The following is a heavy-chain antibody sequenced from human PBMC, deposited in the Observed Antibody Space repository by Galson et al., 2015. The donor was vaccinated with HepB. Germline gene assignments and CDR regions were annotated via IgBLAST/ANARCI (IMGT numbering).Heavy chain of an antibody. D-gene: IGHD6-13*01. J-gene: IGHJ4*02. CDR1: SGPINTYY. Sequence: LSLTCSVSSGPINTYYWSWIRQTPGKGLEWIGSMFHSGSSSYNPSLKSRVSMSLEPSKNQFSLKLKSVTAADTAVYYCAREGPSGIDDYWGQGTLVTVSS. V-gene: IGHV4-59*01. CDR3: AREGPSGIDDY. CDR2: MFHSGSS.